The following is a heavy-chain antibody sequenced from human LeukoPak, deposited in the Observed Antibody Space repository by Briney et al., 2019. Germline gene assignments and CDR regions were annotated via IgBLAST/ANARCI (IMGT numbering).Heavy chain of an antibody. Sequence: SETLSLTCAVSDDSFSSHYWTWIRQPPGKGLERIGYISYIGSTNYNPSLKSRVTISIDTSRNQFSLSLSSVTAADTAVYYCARDLVTVTKGFDIWGQGTMASVSS. CDR1: DDSFSSHY. D-gene: IGHD4-17*01. J-gene: IGHJ3*02. CDR2: ISYIGST. V-gene: IGHV4-59*11. CDR3: ARDLVTVTKGFDI.